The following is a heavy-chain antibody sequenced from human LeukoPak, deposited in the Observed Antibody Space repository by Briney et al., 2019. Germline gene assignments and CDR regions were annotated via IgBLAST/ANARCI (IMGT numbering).Heavy chain of an antibody. V-gene: IGHV3-48*01. Sequence: PGGSLRLSCADSGFTFSGYSMNWVRQAPGKGLEWVSYISSSSSTIYYADSVKGRFTMSRDNAKKSLYLQISSLRAEDTAVYYCARTNYDFWSGHNWFDPWGQGTLVTVSS. CDR2: ISSSSSTI. CDR1: GFTFSGYS. J-gene: IGHJ5*02. D-gene: IGHD3-3*01. CDR3: ARTNYDFWSGHNWFDP.